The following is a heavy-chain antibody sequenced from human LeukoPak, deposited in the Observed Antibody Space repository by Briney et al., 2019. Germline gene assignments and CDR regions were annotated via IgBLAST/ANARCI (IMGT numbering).Heavy chain of an antibody. D-gene: IGHD1-7*01. Sequence: PLASLKLSCKASGFTFTSYGISWVRQAPGQGLEWMGWISAYNGNTNYAQKLQGRVTMTTDTSTSIAYMELRSLRSDDTAVYYCARDLRAELRGHNWFDPWGQGTLVTVSS. CDR1: GFTFTSYG. CDR2: ISAYNGNT. CDR3: ARDLRAELRGHNWFDP. V-gene: IGHV1-18*01. J-gene: IGHJ5*02.